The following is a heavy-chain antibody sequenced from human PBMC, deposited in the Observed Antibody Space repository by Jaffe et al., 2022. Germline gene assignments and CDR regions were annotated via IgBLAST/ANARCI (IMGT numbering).Heavy chain of an antibody. CDR1: GYTFTAHY. V-gene: IGHV1-2*02. CDR2: IYPHSGRT. J-gene: IGHJ3*02. Sequence: QAQLVQSGAEVKRPGASVKVSCMASGYTFTAHYIHWARQAPGQGLEWMGWIYPHSGRTDFAQEFQGRVTMTRDTSISTAYMELNSLTSDDTAVYYCAKDRGSNAFDIWGQGTMVTVSA. CDR3: AKDRGSNAFDI. D-gene: IGHD3-10*01.